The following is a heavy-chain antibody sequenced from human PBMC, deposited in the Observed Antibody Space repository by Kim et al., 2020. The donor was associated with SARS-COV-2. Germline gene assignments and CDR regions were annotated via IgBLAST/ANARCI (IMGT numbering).Heavy chain of an antibody. CDR2: ISGFSDNI. V-gene: IGHV3-11*03. Sequence: GGSLRLSCVASGFTFSNYYMSWIRQAPGKGLEWVSQISGFSDNINSAESVKGRFTISRDNAKNSLYLQMNSLRAEDTAMYYCARHKDFVPGDVWGQGTTVTVSS. CDR3: ARHKDFVPGDV. CDR1: GFTFSNYY. J-gene: IGHJ6*02.